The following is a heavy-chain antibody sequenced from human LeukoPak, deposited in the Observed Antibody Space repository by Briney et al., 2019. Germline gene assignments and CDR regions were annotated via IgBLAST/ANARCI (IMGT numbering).Heavy chain of an antibody. J-gene: IGHJ4*02. CDR1: GFTFSNAW. CDR2: IKSKTDGGTT. D-gene: IGHD3-22*01. Sequence: NPGGSLRLSCAASGFTFSNAWMSWVRQAPGKGLEWGGRIKSKTDGGTTDYAAPVKGRFTISRDDSKNTLYLQMNSLKTEDTAVYYCTTDHITMIVVVWGQGTLVTVSS. CDR3: TTDHITMIVVV. V-gene: IGHV3-15*01.